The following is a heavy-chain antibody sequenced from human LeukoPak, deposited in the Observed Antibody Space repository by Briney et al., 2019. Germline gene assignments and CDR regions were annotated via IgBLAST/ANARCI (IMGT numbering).Heavy chain of an antibody. V-gene: IGHV4-34*01. CDR2: INHSGST. CDR1: GGSFSGYY. J-gene: IGHJ4*02. Sequence: SETLSLTCAVYGGSFSGYYWSWIRQPPGKGLEWIGEINHSGSTNYNPSLKSRVTISVDTSKNQFSLKLSSVTAADTAVYYCARVYSSGWLKSTFDYWGQGTLVTVSS. D-gene: IGHD6-19*01. CDR3: ARVYSSGWLKSTFDY.